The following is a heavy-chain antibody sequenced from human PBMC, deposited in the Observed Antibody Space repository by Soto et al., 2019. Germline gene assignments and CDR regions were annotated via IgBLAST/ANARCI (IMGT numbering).Heavy chain of an antibody. CDR1: GDTFTDYY. J-gene: IGHJ4*02. V-gene: IGHV1-46*01. CDR2: VNPSGGHT. D-gene: IGHD2-21*02. Sequence: QVQLVQSGAEVKKPGASVKVSCKASGDTFTDYYIHWVRQAPGQGLEWMGTVNPSGGHTTYAQHFLGRMTMTRDTSTSTLYMELTSLTSEDTAIYYCARGGHVVVVTAALDYWGQGTIVTVSS. CDR3: ARGGHVVVVTAALDY.